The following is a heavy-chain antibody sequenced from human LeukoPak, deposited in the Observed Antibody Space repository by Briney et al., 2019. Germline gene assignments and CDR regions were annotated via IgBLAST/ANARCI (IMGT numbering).Heavy chain of an antibody. D-gene: IGHD1-26*01. Sequence: PGGSLRLSCVASGYTFSSAWMHWVRQAPGKGLVWVSRFNSDGSSTRYADSVKGRFTISRDNAKNTLYLQMNSLRVEDTAVYYCARDGGSYFDYWGQGTLVTVSS. CDR2: FNSDGSST. V-gene: IGHV3-74*01. J-gene: IGHJ4*02. CDR1: GYTFSSAW. CDR3: ARDGGSYFDY.